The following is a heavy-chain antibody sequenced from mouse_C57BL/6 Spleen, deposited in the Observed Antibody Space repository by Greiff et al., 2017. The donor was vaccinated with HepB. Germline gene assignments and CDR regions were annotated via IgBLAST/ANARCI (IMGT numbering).Heavy chain of an antibody. CDR3: TTGYYGSSYTFAY. CDR2: IDPENGDT. V-gene: IGHV14-4*01. Sequence: EVKLVESGAELVRPGASVKLSCTASGFNIKDDYMHWVKQRPEQGLEWIGWIDPENGDTEYASKFQGKATITADTSSNTAYLQLSSLTSEDTAVYYCTTGYYGSSYTFAYWGQGTLVTVSA. CDR1: GFNIKDDY. J-gene: IGHJ3*01. D-gene: IGHD1-1*01.